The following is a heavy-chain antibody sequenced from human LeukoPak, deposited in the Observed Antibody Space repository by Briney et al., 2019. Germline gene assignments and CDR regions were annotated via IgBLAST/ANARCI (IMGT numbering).Heavy chain of an antibody. CDR1: GYSFTSYW. J-gene: IGHJ4*02. CDR3: ATTPAVAGSTVDY. CDR2: IYPGDSDT. D-gene: IGHD6-19*01. Sequence: GESLQISCKGSGYSFTSYWIDWVRQMPGKGLEWMGIIYPGDSDTRYSPSFQGQVTISADKSISTAYLQWSSLKASDTAMYYCATTPAVAGSTVDYWGQGTLVTVSS. V-gene: IGHV5-51*01.